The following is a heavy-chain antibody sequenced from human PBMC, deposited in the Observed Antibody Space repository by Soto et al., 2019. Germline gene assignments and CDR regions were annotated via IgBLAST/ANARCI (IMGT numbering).Heavy chain of an antibody. CDR1: GFTVSSTY. Sequence: EVQVVESGGGLLQPGGSLRLSCAASGFTVSSTYMSWVRQALGKGLEWVSVIYVGGGTYYADAVQGRFTLSTDKSKNTLYLQINRLRIESTAVYYCTRGGNSRKYLAPWYFDYWGQGTLVTVSS. CDR3: TRGGNSRKYLAPWYFDY. J-gene: IGHJ4*02. D-gene: IGHD1-26*01. V-gene: IGHV3-66*01. CDR2: IYVGGGT.